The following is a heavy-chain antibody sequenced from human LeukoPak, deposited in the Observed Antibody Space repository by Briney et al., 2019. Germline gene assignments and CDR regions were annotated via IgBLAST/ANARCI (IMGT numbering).Heavy chain of an antibody. V-gene: IGHV4-61*02. CDR1: GGSISSGSYY. CDR2: IYTSGST. J-gene: IGHJ3*02. CDR3: ASAEKRWLQFIDAFDI. D-gene: IGHD5-24*01. Sequence: PSETLSLTCTVSGGSISSGSYYWSWIRQPAGKGLEWIGRIYTSGSTNYNPSLKSRVTISVDTSKNQFSLKLSSVTAADTAVYYCASAEKRWLQFIDAFDIWGQGTMVTVSS.